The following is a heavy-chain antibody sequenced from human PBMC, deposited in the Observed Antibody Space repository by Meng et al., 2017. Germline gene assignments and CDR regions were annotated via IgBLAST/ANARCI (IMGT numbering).Heavy chain of an antibody. CDR1: GFTFSNAW. Sequence: GGSLRLSCAASGFTFSNAWMSWVRQAPGKGLEWVGSIKSKTDGGTTDYAAPVKGRFTISRDDSKNTLYLQMNSLKNEDTAVYYCTTGCSCGSCYLQPTTTWGQGTMVTVSS. V-gene: IGHV3-15*01. D-gene: IGHD2-15*01. J-gene: IGHJ5*02. CDR2: IKSKTDGGTT. CDR3: TTGCSCGSCYLQPTTT.